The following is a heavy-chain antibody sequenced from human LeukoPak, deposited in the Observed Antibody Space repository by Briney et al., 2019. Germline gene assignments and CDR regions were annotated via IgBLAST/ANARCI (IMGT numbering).Heavy chain of an antibody. J-gene: IGHJ5*02. Sequence: PGRSLRLSCAASASTFSSNWMHWVRQAPGKGLVWVSRISKDGSSTNYADSVKGRFTISRDNAKNTLYLQMSSLTAEDTAVYYCAASMAGFNWFDPWGQGTLVTVSS. CDR1: ASTFSSNW. CDR3: AASMAGFNWFDP. D-gene: IGHD6-19*01. CDR2: ISKDGSST. V-gene: IGHV3-74*01.